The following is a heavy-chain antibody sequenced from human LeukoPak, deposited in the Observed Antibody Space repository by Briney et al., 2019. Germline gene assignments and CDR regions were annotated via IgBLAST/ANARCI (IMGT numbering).Heavy chain of an antibody. V-gene: IGHV3-53*01. J-gene: IGHJ4*02. CDR1: GVTVSSHY. Sequence: GGSLRLSGAASGVTVSSHYMSWVGQAPGKGLEWVSVIYSGGSTYYADSVKGRFTISRDSSKNTLYLQMNSLRAEDTAVYYCVISPNTYYFDYWGQGTLVTVSS. CDR3: VISPNTYYFDY. CDR2: IYSGGST. D-gene: IGHD2-2*02.